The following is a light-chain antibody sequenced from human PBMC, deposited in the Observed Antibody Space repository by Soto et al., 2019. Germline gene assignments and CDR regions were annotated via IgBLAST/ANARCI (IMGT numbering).Light chain of an antibody. CDR2: EGS. CDR1: SSDVGTYSL. CDR3: CSYAGSTNFVL. J-gene: IGLJ3*02. Sequence: QSALTQPASVSGSPGQSIIISCTGASSDVGTYSLVSWYQQHPGKAPKLMLYEGSRRPSGVSNRFSGSTSDNTASLTISGLQAEDEADYYCCSYAGSTNFVLFGGGTKLTVL. V-gene: IGLV2-23*01.